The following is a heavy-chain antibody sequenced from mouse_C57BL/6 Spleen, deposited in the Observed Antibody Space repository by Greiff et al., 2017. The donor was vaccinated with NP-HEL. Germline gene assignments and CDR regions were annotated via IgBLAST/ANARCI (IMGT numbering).Heavy chain of an antibody. CDR1: GFSLTSYG. J-gene: IGHJ4*01. V-gene: IGHV2-5*01. Sequence: QVQLQQSGPGLVQPSQSLSITCTVSGFSLTSYGVHWVRQSPGKGLEWLGVIWRGGSTDYNAAFMSRLSSTKDNSKSQVFFKMNSLQADDTAIYYCAKTSSNYRAMDYWGQGTSVTVSS. D-gene: IGHD2-5*01. CDR3: AKTSSNYRAMDY. CDR2: IWRGGST.